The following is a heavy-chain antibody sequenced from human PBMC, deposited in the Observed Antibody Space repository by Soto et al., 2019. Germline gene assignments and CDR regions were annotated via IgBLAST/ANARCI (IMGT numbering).Heavy chain of an antibody. V-gene: IGHV3-23*01. D-gene: IGHD2-15*01. Sequence: PWGSLILSCAASVFTFSICSMSWVRQAPVKGLEGVAAISANGVSTYYADSVRGRFTISRDKSENTLYLQMNSVRAQDTAVYYCANCDCNGGSCYYFNFWGQGTLVTVSS. CDR2: ISANGVST. CDR1: VFTFSICS. CDR3: ANCDCNGGSCYYFNF. J-gene: IGHJ4*02.